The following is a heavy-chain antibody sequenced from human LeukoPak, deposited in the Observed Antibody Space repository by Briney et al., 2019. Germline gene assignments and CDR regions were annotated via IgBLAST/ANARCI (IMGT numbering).Heavy chain of an antibody. J-gene: IGHJ4*02. V-gene: IGHV4-39*01. D-gene: IGHD3-10*01. CDR1: GGSIGSSNYY. CDR2: IYYRGST. Sequence: SETRSLTCTVSGGSIGSSNYYWGWIRQPPGKGLEWIGRIYYRGSTYYNPSLKSRVTISVDTSKNQFSLKLSSVTAADPAFYCCASRPTYYYGSGSYPRRFYDYWGQGTLVTVSS. CDR3: ASRPTYYYGSGSYPRRFYDY.